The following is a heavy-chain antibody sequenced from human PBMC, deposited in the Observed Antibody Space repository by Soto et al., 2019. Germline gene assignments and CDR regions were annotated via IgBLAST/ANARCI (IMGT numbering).Heavy chain of an antibody. Sequence: GGSLRLSCTASGFNINSHARSWVSPAPGKGLEWVAAISGGGDNTHYADSVKGRFTITRDNSKNMLYLEMNSLTVEDTAVYYCVRRAQYFDGTGFHAFDIWGQGTRVTVSS. V-gene: IGHV3-23*01. J-gene: IGHJ3*02. CDR2: ISGGGDNT. D-gene: IGHD3-22*01. CDR1: GFNINSHA. CDR3: VRRAQYFDGTGFHAFDI.